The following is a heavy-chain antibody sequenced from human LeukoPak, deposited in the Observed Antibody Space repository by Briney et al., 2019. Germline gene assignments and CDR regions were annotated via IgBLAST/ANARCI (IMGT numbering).Heavy chain of an antibody. J-gene: IGHJ4*02. CDR1: GGSISSSSYY. Sequence: SETLSLTCTVSGGSISSSSYYWGWIRQPPGKGLEWIGSIYYSGSTYYNPSLKSRVTISVDTSKNQFSLKLSSVTAADTAVYYCARHSRTDYGASPDDCWGQGTLVTVSS. V-gene: IGHV4-39*01. CDR3: ARHSRTDYGASPDDC. D-gene: IGHD4-17*01. CDR2: IYYSGST.